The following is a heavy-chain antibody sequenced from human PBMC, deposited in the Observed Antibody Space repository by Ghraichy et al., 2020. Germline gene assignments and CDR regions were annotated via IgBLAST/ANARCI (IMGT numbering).Heavy chain of an antibody. J-gene: IGHJ5*02. Sequence: ESLNISCAVYGGSFSGYYWSWIRQPPGKGLEWIGEINHSGSTNYNPSLKSRVTISVDTSKNQFSLKLSSVTAADSAVYYCARGRGSSWYGWFDPWGQGTLVTVSS. CDR1: GGSFSGYY. D-gene: IGHD6-13*01. V-gene: IGHV4-34*01. CDR2: INHSGST. CDR3: ARGRGSSWYGWFDP.